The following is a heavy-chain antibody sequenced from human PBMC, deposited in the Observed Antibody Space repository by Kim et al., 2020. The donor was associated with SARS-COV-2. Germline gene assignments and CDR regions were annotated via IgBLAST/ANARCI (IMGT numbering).Heavy chain of an antibody. J-gene: IGHJ4*02. D-gene: IGHD6-19*01. CDR1: GFTFSSYA. Sequence: GGSLRLSCAASGFTFSSYAMSWVRQAPGKGLEWVSAISGSGGSTYYADSVKGRFTISRDNSKNTLYLQMNSLRAEDTAVYYCAKDQRYSSGWYSTRALFFGYWGQGTLVTVSS. V-gene: IGHV3-23*01. CDR3: AKDQRYSSGWYSTRALFFGY. CDR2: ISGSGGST.